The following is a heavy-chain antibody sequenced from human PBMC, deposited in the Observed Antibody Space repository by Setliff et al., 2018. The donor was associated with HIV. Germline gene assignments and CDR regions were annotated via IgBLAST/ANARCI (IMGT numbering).Heavy chain of an antibody. CDR1: GYNFITFG. CDR3: ARGSAPNIVVAASLDI. D-gene: IGHD6-19*01. CDR2: ISTYSGKT. V-gene: IGHV1-18*01. Sequence: ASVKVSCKSSGYNFITFGINWVRQAPGQGLEWMGRISTYSGKTDYAEKFQGRLTMTMDTSTRTVFMELRSLTLDDTSVYYCARGSAPNIVVAASLDIWGQGTLVTVSS. J-gene: IGHJ4*01.